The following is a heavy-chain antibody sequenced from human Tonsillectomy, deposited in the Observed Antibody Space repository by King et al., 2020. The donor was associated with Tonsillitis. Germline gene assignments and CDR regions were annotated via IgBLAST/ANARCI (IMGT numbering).Heavy chain of an antibody. V-gene: IGHV1-8*01. Sequence: QLVQSGAEVKKPGASVKVSCKASGYTFTSYDINWLRQATGQGLEWMGWMNPNSGNTGYAQKFHGRVTMTRNTSISTAYMELSSLRSEDTAVYYFARTTQSYDRSGYAYWGQGTLVTVSS. CDR3: ARTTQSYDRSGYAY. CDR1: GYTFTSYD. D-gene: IGHD3-22*01. J-gene: IGHJ4*02. CDR2: MNPNSGNT.